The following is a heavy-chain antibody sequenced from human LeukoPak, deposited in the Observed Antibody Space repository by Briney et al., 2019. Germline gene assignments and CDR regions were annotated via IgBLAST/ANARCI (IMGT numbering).Heavy chain of an antibody. D-gene: IGHD3-3*01. CDR2: IYYSGST. J-gene: IGHJ3*02. CDR1: GESISGFY. V-gene: IGHV4-59*12. Sequence: SETLSLTCTVSGESISGFYWNWIRQPPGKGLEWIGYIYYSGSTNYDPSLKSRVTISVDTSKNQFSLKLSSVTAADTAVYYCAMQTDFWSGYDAFDIWGQGTMVTVPS. CDR3: AMQTDFWSGYDAFDI.